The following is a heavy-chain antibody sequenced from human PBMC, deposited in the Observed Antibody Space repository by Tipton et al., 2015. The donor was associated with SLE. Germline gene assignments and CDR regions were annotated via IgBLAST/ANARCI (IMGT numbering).Heavy chain of an antibody. V-gene: IGHV4-31*03. Sequence: TLSLTCTVSGGSISSGGYYWSWIRQHPGKGLEWIGYIYYSGSTYYNPSLKSRVTISVDTSKNQFSLKLSSVTAADTAVYYCARDPAARRGMDVCGQGTTVTVSS. J-gene: IGHJ6*02. D-gene: IGHD6-6*01. CDR3: ARDPAARRGMDV. CDR1: GGSISSGGYY. CDR2: IYYSGST.